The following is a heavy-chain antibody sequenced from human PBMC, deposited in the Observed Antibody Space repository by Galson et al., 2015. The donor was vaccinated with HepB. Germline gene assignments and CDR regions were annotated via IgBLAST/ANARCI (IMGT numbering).Heavy chain of an antibody. CDR1: GFSFSNYI. D-gene: IGHD6-19*01. CDR3: ARDLAGGPLSFDS. J-gene: IGHJ4*02. Sequence: SLRLSCAASGFSFSNYIMNWVRQAPGKGLEWVSSISISSINIYYSDSVRGRFTISRDNAKNSLFLQMNSLRAEDTAVYYCARDLAGGPLSFDSWGQGTVVTVSS. CDR2: ISISSINI. V-gene: IGHV3-21*01.